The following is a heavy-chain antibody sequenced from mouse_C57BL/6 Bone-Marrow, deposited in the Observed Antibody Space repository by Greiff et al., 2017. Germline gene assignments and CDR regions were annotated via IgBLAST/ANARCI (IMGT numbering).Heavy chain of an antibody. D-gene: IGHD2-5*01. CDR1: GYTFTSYW. Sequence: QVQLQQPGAELVKPGASVKLSCKASGYTFTSYWMHWVKQRPGRGLAWIGRIDPNRGGTKYNEKFTSKATLTVDKPSSTAYMQHSSLTSEDSAVYYCASVYYSNYPDYWGQGTTLTVAS. V-gene: IGHV1-72*01. CDR2: IDPNRGGT. J-gene: IGHJ2*01. CDR3: ASVYYSNYPDY.